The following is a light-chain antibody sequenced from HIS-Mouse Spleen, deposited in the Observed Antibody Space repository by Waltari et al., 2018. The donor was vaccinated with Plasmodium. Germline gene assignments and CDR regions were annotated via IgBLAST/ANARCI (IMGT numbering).Light chain of an antibody. J-gene: IGLJ2*01. V-gene: IGLV2-23*01. CDR2: EGR. CDR1: SSDVGGYNL. CDR3: CSYAGSSTLV. Sequence: QSALTQPASVSGSPGQSITISCTGTSSDVGGYNLFSWYQQHPGKAPKLMIYEGRKRPSGVSNRFSGSKSGNTASLTISGLQAEDEADYYCCSYAGSSTLVFGGGTKLTVL.